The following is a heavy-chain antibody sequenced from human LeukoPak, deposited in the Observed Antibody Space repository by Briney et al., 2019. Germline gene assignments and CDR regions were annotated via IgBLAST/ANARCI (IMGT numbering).Heavy chain of an antibody. CDR3: ARVPDRGPDYFQH. Sequence: GGSLRLSCAASGFTFSSYWMHWVRQAPGKGLVWVSRINTDGSSTSYADSVKGRFTISRDNAKNTLYLQMNSLRAEDTAVYYCARVPDRGPDYFQHWGQGTLVTVSS. J-gene: IGHJ1*01. CDR1: GFTFSSYW. CDR2: INTDGSST. V-gene: IGHV3-74*01.